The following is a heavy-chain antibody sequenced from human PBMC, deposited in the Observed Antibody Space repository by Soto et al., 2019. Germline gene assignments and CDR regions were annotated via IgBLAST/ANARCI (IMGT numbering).Heavy chain of an antibody. CDR2: ISLSSSTI. J-gene: IGHJ6*03. CDR3: ARDSRNYYYYMDV. CDR1: GFTFSSYN. Sequence: EVQLVESGGGLVQPGGSLRLSWAASGFTFSSYNMNWVRQAPGNGLEWISDISLSSSTIFSADSVKGRFAISRADAKNSLYLQMNSLRAEDTAVYYCARDSRNYYYYMDVWGKGTTVTVSS. V-gene: IGHV3-48*01.